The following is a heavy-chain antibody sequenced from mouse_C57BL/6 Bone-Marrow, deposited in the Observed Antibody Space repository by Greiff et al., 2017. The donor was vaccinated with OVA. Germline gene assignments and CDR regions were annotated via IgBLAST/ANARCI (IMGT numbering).Heavy chain of an antibody. J-gene: IGHJ3*01. D-gene: IGHD2-3*01. V-gene: IGHV1-19*01. Sequence: EVQLQQSGPVLVKPGASVKMSCKASGYTFTDYYMNWVKQSHGKSLEWIGVINPYNGGTSYNQKFKGKATLTVDKSSSTAYMELNSLTSEDSAVYYCARDGYYGWFAYWGQGTLVTVSA. CDR1: GYTFTDYY. CDR2: INPYNGGT. CDR3: ARDGYYGWFAY.